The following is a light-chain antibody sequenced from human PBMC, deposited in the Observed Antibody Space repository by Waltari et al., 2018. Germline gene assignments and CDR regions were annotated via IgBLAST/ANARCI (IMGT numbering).Light chain of an antibody. V-gene: IGLV2-11*01. CDR1: SSDVGGYNY. Sequence: QSALTQTRSVSGSPGQSVTFPCSVTSSDVGGYNYVAWYPQPPGKAPKPMIYDVSKRPSGVPDRFSGSKSGNTASLTISGLQAEDEADYYCCSYAGSYTSLFGGGTKLTVL. CDR2: DVS. CDR3: CSYAGSYTSL. J-gene: IGLJ2*01.